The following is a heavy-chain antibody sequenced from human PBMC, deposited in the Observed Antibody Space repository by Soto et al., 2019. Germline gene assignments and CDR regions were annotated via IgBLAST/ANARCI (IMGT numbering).Heavy chain of an antibody. V-gene: IGHV1-18*01. Sequence: QVQLVQSGPEVKKPGASVKVSCKASGNTFASHGFSWVRQAPGEGLEWMGWISGFNGQTNYALKFQGRVTLTTGTPTSTAYMELRRQRSYATAVYFCARVDPRGVAVVGDYWCQGTLLTVSS. J-gene: IGHJ4*02. CDR1: GNTFASHG. CDR3: ARVDPRGVAVVGDY. D-gene: IGHD6-19*01. CDR2: ISGFNGQT.